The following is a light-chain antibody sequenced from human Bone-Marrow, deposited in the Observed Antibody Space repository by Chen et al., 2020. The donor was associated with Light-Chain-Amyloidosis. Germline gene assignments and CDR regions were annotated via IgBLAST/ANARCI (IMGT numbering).Light chain of an antibody. V-gene: IGLV2-14*01. Sequence: QSALTQPASVSGSPGQSITISCTGTSSDVGGDNHVSWYQQHPDKAPRLMIYEVTNRPSLVPDRFSGAESDNTASLTISGLQTEDEADYFCSSYTITNTLVFGSGTRVTVL. CDR1: SSDVGGDNH. CDR3: SSYTITNTLV. J-gene: IGLJ1*01. CDR2: EVT.